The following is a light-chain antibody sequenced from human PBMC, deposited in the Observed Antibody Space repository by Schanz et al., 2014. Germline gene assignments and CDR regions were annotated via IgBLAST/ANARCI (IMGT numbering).Light chain of an antibody. Sequence: EIVLTQSPGSLSLSPGERVTLSCRASQSVKNNYLAWYQQKPGQAPRLLIYGASSRATGIPDRFSGSGSGTDFTLTISSLEPEDFAVYYCQQRSNWSFTFGPGTKVDIK. J-gene: IGKJ3*01. V-gene: IGKV3D-20*02. CDR2: GAS. CDR3: QQRSNWSFT. CDR1: QSVKNNY.